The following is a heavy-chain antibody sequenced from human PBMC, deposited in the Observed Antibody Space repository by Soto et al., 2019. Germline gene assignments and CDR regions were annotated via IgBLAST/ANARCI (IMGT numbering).Heavy chain of an antibody. V-gene: IGHV1-3*01. CDR1: GYTFTSYA. D-gene: IGHD3-10*01. Sequence: QVQLVQSGAEVKKPGASVKVSCKASGYTFTSYAMHWVRQAPGQRLEWMGWINAGNGNTKYSQKFQGRVTITRDTSESTAYMGLSSLRSEDKAVYSCARDAHGSGSDWYGDKDGAFDYWGQGTLVTVSS. CDR2: INAGNGNT. J-gene: IGHJ4*02. CDR3: ARDAHGSGSDWYGDKDGAFDY.